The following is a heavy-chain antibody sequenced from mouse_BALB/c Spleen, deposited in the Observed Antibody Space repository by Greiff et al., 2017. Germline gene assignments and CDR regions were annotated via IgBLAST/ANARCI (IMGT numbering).Heavy chain of an antibody. CDR2: IYPGSGNT. Sequence: VQRVESGAELARPGASVKLSCKASGYTFTDYYINWVKQRTGQGLEWIGEIYPGSGNTYYNEKFKGKATLTADKSSSTAYMQLSSLTSEDSAVYFCARVGYDYYAMDYWGQGTSVTVSS. CDR1: GYTFTDYY. V-gene: IGHV1-77*01. D-gene: IGHD2-10*02. CDR3: ARVGYDYYAMDY. J-gene: IGHJ4*01.